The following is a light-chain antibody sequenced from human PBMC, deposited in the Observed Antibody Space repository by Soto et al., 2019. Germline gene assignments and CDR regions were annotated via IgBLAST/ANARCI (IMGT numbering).Light chain of an antibody. J-gene: IGKJ1*01. Sequence: IQMTQSPSSLSASVGDRVTITFRASQSISSWLAWYQQKPGKAPKLLIYDASSLESGVPSRFSGSGSGTEFTLTISSLQPDDFATYYCQQYNSYSTFAQGTKVDVK. CDR2: DAS. CDR3: QQYNSYST. CDR1: QSISSW. V-gene: IGKV1-5*01.